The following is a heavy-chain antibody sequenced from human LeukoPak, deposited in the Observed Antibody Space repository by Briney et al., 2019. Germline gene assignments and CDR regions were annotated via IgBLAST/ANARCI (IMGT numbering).Heavy chain of an antibody. V-gene: IGHV1-69*13. CDR1: GGTFSSYA. D-gene: IGHD5-18*01. CDR3: ARSPVMVTYNWFDP. J-gene: IGHJ5*02. Sequence: ASVTVSCKASGGTFSSYAISWVRQAPGQGLEWMGGIIPIFGTANYAQKFQGRVTITADESTSTAYMELSSLRSEDTAVYYCARSPVMVTYNWFDPWGQGTLVTVSS. CDR2: IIPIFGTA.